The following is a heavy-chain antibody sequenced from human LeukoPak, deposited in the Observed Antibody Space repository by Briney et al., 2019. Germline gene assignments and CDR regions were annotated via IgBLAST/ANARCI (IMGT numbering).Heavy chain of an antibody. V-gene: IGHV3-23*01. CDR3: AKVYSSGWYWVDY. D-gene: IGHD6-19*01. J-gene: IGHJ4*02. CDR1: GFTFSSYV. CDR2: ISGSGGST. Sequence: GGSLRLSCAASGFTFSSYVMSWVRQAPGKGLEWVSGISGSGGSTNHADSVKGRFTISRDNSKNTLYLQMNSLRAEDTVEYYCAKVYSSGWYWVDYWGQGTLVTVSS.